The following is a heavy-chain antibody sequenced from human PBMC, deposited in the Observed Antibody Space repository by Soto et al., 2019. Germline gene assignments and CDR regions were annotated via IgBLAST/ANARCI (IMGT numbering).Heavy chain of an antibody. CDR2: ISAYNGNT. J-gene: IGHJ6*02. Sequence: QVQLVQSGAEVKKPGASVKVSCKASGYTFTSYGISWVRQAPGQGLEWMGWISAYNGNTNYAQKLQGRVTMTTDTSTSTAYMELRSLRSDDTAVYYCARGLPYRLYGDYVRSYYYGMDVWGQGTTVTVSS. V-gene: IGHV1-18*01. D-gene: IGHD4-17*01. CDR1: GYTFTSYG. CDR3: ARGLPYRLYGDYVRSYYYGMDV.